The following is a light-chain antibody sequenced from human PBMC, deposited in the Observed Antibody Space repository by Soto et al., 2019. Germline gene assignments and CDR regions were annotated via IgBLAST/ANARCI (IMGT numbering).Light chain of an antibody. J-gene: IGKJ3*01. Sequence: EIVLTQSPGTLSLSPGERATLSCRASQTVNSDYLAWYQQRPGQAPRLLIYGASIRAAGISDRFSGSGSGTDFTLSISRLEPEDFAVYHCHHFGRSAIFTFGPGTKVDIK. CDR3: HHFGRSAIFT. V-gene: IGKV3-20*01. CDR1: QTVNSDY. CDR2: GAS.